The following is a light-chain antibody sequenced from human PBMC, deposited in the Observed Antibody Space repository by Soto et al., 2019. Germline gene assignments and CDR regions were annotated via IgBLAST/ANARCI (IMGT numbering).Light chain of an antibody. J-gene: IGKJ4*01. V-gene: IGKV3-15*01. CDR2: GAS. Sequence: EVVMTQSPATQSVSPGERATLSCRASQSVGTNLAWYQQKPGQAPRLLIYGASTRATGIPARFSGSGSGTEVSLTIGSLQSDDLAVYYCQQYKKWPPLTFGGGTKVEIK. CDR1: QSVGTN. CDR3: QQYKKWPPLT.